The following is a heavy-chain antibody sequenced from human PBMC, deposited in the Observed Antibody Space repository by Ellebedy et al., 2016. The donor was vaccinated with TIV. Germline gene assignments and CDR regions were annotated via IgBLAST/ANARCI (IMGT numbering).Heavy chain of an antibody. V-gene: IGHV3-66*01. J-gene: IGHJ5*02. Sequence: GGSLRLSCEASGIIVSDFFMNWVRQAPGQGLEWVSVLYPDAKTNYTDSVNGRFIVSSDSSKNTLYLQRDSLRAEDTAVYYCARDPGGGGDFGDNWFDPWGQGTLVTVSS. CDR3: ARDPGGGGDFGDNWFDP. CDR1: GIIVSDFF. CDR2: LYPDAKT. D-gene: IGHD2-21*01.